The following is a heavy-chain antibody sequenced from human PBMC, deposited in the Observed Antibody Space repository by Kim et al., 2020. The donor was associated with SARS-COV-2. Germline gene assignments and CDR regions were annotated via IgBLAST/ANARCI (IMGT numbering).Heavy chain of an antibody. CDR1: GGSFSGYY. Sequence: SETLSLTCAVYGGSFSGYYWSWIRQPPGKGLEWIGEINHSGSTNYNPSLKSRVTISVDTSKNQFSLKLSSVTAADTAVYYCARVLRGMVRGARGWFDPWGQGTPVTVSS. CDR3: ARVLRGMVRGARGWFDP. V-gene: IGHV4-34*01. J-gene: IGHJ5*02. CDR2: INHSGST. D-gene: IGHD3-10*01.